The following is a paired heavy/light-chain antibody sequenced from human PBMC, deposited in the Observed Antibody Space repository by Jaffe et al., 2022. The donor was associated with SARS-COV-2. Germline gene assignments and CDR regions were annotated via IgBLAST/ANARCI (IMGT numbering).Heavy chain of an antibody. CDR1: GFSLSNHY. CDR2: ISSSGSTI. J-gene: IGHJ4*02. D-gene: IGHD5-12*01. Sequence: QVQLVESGGGLVKPGGSLRLSCGASGFSLSNHYMSWIRQAPGKGLEWVSHISSSGSTIYYAVSVKGRFTISRDNAKNSLYLQMNSLRVEDTAVYYCAREGGSGYDYDVWGQGTLVTVSS. CDR3: AREGGSGYDYDV. V-gene: IGHV3-11*01.
Light chain of an antibody. CDR2: DVS. CDR1: SSDVGAYNY. Sequence: QSALTQPASVSGSPGQSITISCTGASSDVGAYNYFSWYQQHPGQAPKLMIYDVSDRPSGVSNRFSGSRSGNTASLTISGLQAEDEADYYCSSYTSSSTRVFGGGTKLTVL. V-gene: IGLV2-14*03. J-gene: IGLJ3*02. CDR3: SSYTSSSTRV.